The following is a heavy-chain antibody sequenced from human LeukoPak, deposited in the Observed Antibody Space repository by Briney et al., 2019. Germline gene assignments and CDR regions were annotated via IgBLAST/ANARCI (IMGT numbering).Heavy chain of an antibody. J-gene: IGHJ4*02. Sequence: PGGSLRLSCAASGFTSSSYGMHWVRQAPGKGLEWVAVIWYDGSNKYYADSVKGRFIISRDNSKNTLYLQMNSLRVEDTAVYYCAKGHTSPSLSAATPSVWGQGTLVSVSS. D-gene: IGHD2-2*01. V-gene: IGHV3-33*06. CDR1: GFTSSSYG. CDR2: IWYDGSNK. CDR3: AKGHTSPSLSAATPSV.